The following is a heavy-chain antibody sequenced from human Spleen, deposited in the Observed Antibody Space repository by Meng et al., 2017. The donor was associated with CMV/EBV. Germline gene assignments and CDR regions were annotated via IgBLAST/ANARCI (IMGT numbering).Heavy chain of an antibody. Sequence: GESLKISCAASGFAFSSYAMSWVRQAPGKGLEWVSSISGSGGSTYYADSVKGRFTISRDNSKNTLYLQMNSLRAEDTAVYYCAKDSTANDILTGYYGMDVWGQGTTVTVSS. V-gene: IGHV3-23*01. CDR3: AKDSTANDILTGYYGMDV. CDR2: ISGSGGST. D-gene: IGHD3-9*01. J-gene: IGHJ6*02. CDR1: GFAFSSYA.